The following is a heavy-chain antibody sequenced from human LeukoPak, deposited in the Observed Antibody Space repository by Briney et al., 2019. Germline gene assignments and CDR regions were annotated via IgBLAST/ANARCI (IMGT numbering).Heavy chain of an antibody. D-gene: IGHD6-19*01. CDR3: ASPSLQWRGHDAFDI. CDR2: INPNSGGT. J-gene: IGHJ3*02. CDR1: GYTFTGYY. V-gene: IGHV1-2*02. Sequence: ASVKVSCKASGYTFTGYYMHWVRQAPGQGLEWMGWINPNSGGTNYAQKFQGRVTMTRDTSISTAYMELSRLRSDDMAVYYCASPSLQWRGHDAFDIWGQGTMVTVSS.